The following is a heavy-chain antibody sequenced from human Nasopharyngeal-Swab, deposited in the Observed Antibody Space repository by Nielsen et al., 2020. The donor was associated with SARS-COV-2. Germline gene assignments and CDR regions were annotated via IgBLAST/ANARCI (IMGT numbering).Heavy chain of an antibody. D-gene: IGHD5-24*01. V-gene: IGHV3-21*04. J-gene: IGHJ3*02. CDR1: GFTFSYYS. CDR3: AKDNGGDGYNLAVAFDI. Sequence: GESLKVSCAASGFTFSYYSMSWVRQAPGMGLEWVSSISGSGSYIYYADSVKGRFTISRDNAKNSLYLQMNSLRAEDTAVYYCAKDNGGDGYNLAVAFDIWGQGTMVTVSS. CDR2: ISGSGSYI.